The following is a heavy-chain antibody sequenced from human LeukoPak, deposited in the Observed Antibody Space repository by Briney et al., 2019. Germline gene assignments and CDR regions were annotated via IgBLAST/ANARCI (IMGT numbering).Heavy chain of an antibody. CDR1: GFTFSSYV. D-gene: IGHD5-12*01. J-gene: IGHJ4*02. Sequence: GGSLRLSCAASGFTFSSYVMHWVRQAPGKGLEWVAVISFDGNNNYYADSVRGRFTISRDNSKNTLFLQMNSLRDEDTAVYYCAGDRGYSGSDCFDYCGQGTLVTVSS. V-gene: IGHV3-30*04. CDR2: ISFDGNNN. CDR3: AGDRGYSGSDCFDY.